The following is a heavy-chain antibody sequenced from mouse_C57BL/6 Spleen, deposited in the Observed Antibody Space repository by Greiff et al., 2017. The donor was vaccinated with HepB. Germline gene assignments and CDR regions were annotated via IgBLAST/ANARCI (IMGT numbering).Heavy chain of an antibody. J-gene: IGHJ4*01. D-gene: IGHD3-3*01. V-gene: IGHV5-4*01. CDR2: ISAGGSYT. CDR1: GFTFSSYA. CDR3: ARDLTRAVYYYAMDY. Sequence: EVQLVESGAGLVKPGGSLKLSCAASGFTFSSYAMSWVRRTPEKRLEWVATISAGGSYTNYPDNVKGRFTISRDNAENNLYLQRSHLKSEDTAMYYYARDLTRAVYYYAMDYWGQGTSVTVSS.